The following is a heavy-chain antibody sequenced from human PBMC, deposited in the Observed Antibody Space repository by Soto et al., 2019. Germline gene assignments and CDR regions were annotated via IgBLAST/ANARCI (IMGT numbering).Heavy chain of an antibody. CDR3: AKDLEAAGIYYYYYYGMDV. CDR1: GFTFSSYG. J-gene: IGHJ6*02. D-gene: IGHD6-13*01. CDR2: ISYDGSNK. V-gene: IGHV3-30*18. Sequence: QVQLVESGGGVVQPGRSLRLSCAASGFTFSSYGMHWVRQAPGKGLEWVAVISYDGSNKYYADSVRGRFTISRDNSKSTLYLQMNSLRAEDTAVYYCAKDLEAAGIYYYYYYGMDVWGQGTTVTVSS.